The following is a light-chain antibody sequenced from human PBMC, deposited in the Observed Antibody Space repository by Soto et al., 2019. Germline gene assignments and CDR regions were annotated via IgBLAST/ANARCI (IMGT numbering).Light chain of an antibody. J-gene: IGLJ2*01. CDR3: QSYDRSLSGSRVV. CDR1: SSNIGAGYN. CDR2: GDN. V-gene: IGLV1-40*01. Sequence: QSVLTQPPSVSGAPGQRVTISCIGGSSNIGAGYNVHWYQQLPGTAPKLLISGDNNRPSGVPDRFSGSKSGTSASLAITGLQDEDEADYYCQSYDRSLSGSRVVFGGGTKFTVL.